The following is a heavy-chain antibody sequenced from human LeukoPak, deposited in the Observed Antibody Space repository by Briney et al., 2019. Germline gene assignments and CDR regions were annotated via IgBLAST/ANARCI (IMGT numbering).Heavy chain of an antibody. CDR3: ARVYLWGKVVTSYYFDY. CDR2: IYHSGST. D-gene: IGHD3-22*01. CDR1: GYSISSGYY. Sequence: SETQSLTCTVSGYSISSGYYWGWIRQPPGKGLEWIGSIYHSGSTYYNPSLKSRVTISVDTSKNQFSLKLSSVTAADTAVYYCARVYLWGKVVTSYYFDYWGQGTLVTVSS. V-gene: IGHV4-38-2*02. J-gene: IGHJ4*02.